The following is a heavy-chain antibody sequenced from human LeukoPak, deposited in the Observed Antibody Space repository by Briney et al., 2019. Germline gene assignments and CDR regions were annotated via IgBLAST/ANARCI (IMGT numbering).Heavy chain of an antibody. D-gene: IGHD5-18*01. V-gene: IGHV4-59*08. J-gene: IGHJ3*02. CDR2: IYYSGNT. CDR1: GGSISSYY. CDR3: ARGYRRAFDI. Sequence: PSETLSLTCTVSGGSISSYYWSWIRQPPEKGLEWIGYIYYSGNTDYNPSLKSRVTISVDTSKNQFSLRLNSVTAADTAVYYCARGYRRAFDIWGQGTMVTVSS.